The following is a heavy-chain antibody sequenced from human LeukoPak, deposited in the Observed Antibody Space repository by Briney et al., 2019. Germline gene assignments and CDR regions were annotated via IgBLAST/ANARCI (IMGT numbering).Heavy chain of an antibody. D-gene: IGHD1-7*01. V-gene: IGHV4-30-2*01. CDR2: IYHSGST. CDR3: ARVDGTGTTLWYFDY. CDR1: GGSISSGGYY. J-gene: IGHJ4*02. Sequence: PSETLSLTCTVSGGSISSGGYYWSWIRQPPGKGLEWIGYIYHSGSTYYNPSLKSRVTISVDRSKNQFSLKLSSVTAADTAVYYCARVDGTGTTLWYFDYWGQGTLVTVSS.